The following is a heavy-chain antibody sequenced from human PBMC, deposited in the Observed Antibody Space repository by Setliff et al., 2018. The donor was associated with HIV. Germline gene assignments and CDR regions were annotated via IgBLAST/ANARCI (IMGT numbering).Heavy chain of an antibody. J-gene: IGHJ6*03. CDR1: GGSFSEYY. D-gene: IGHD5-12*01. Sequence: PSETLSLTCAVYGGSFSEYYWSWIRQSPGKGLEWIGEINQSGSTHYNPPLKSRATISVDTSKNQFSLRLNSVTAADTAVYYCARGATLLPGYSDRWEYFYMDVWGKGTTVTVSS. CDR3: ARGATLLPGYSDRWEYFYMDV. V-gene: IGHV4-34*01. CDR2: INQSGST.